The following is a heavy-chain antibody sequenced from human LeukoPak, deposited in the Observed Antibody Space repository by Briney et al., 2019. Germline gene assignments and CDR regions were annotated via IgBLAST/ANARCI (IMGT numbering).Heavy chain of an antibody. V-gene: IGHV3-23*01. J-gene: IGHJ4*02. D-gene: IGHD2-15*01. CDR3: AKRGVVIRVILVGFHKEAYFFDF. CDR1: GITLSNYG. Sequence: GGSLRLSCAVSGITLSNYGMSWVRQAPGKGLEWVAGISDSGGRTNYADSVKGRFTISRDNPKNTLYLQMNSLRAEDTAVYFCAKRGVVIRVILVGFHKEAYFFDFWGQGALVTVSS. CDR2: ISDSGGRT.